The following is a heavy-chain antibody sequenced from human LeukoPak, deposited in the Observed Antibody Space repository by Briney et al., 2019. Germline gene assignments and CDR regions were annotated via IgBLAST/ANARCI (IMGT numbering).Heavy chain of an antibody. V-gene: IGHV4-30-2*06. CDR1: RGPINSGDYF. J-gene: IGHJ6*03. CDR3: ARDSAPHYYYYMDV. CDR2: IYHSGST. Sequence: SQTLSLTCTVSRGPINSGDYFWSWIWQSAGKGLEWIGSIYHSGSTYYNPSLKSRVTISVDRSKNQFSLKLSSVTAADTAVYYCARDSAPHYYYYMDVWGKGTTVTVSS.